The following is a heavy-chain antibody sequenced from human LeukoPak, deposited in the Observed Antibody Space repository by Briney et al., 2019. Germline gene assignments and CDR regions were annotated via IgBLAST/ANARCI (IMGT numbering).Heavy chain of an antibody. Sequence: SETLSLTCTVSGGSISSGDYYWSWIRQPPGKGLEWIGYIYYSGSTYYNPSLKSRVTISVDTSKNQFSLKLSSVTAADTAVYYCARQLAQNYYDSSGYHYGMDVWGQGTTVTVSS. CDR3: ARQLAQNYYDSSGYHYGMDV. J-gene: IGHJ6*02. V-gene: IGHV4-30-4*01. CDR2: IYYSGST. CDR1: GGSISSGDYY. D-gene: IGHD3-22*01.